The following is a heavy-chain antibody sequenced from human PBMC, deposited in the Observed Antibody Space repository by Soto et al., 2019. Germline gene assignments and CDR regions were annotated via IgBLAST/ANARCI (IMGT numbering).Heavy chain of an antibody. D-gene: IGHD2-2*01. J-gene: IGHJ6*01. CDR1: GYTFTGYY. CDR3: ARGDEYCISTSCYRDYHYGLDS. CDR2: INPNSGGT. Sequence: PVKVSCKSSGYTFTGYYMHWVRQAPGQGLEWMGWINPNSGGTNYAQKFQGWVTMTRDTSISTAYMELSRLRSDDTAVYYCARGDEYCISTSCYRDYHYGLDSRGQGTAGTVSS. V-gene: IGHV1-2*04.